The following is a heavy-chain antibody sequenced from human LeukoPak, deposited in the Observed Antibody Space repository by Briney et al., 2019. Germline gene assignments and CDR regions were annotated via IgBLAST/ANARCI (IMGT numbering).Heavy chain of an antibody. D-gene: IGHD1-1*01. CDR3: AREQRSWNYYYMDV. Sequence: ASVKVSCKASGYTFTSYYMHWVRQAPGQGLEWMGIINPSGGSTRYAQKFQGRVTMTRDMPTSTVYMELSSLRSEDTAVYYCAREQRSWNYYYMDVWGKGTTVTVSS. J-gene: IGHJ6*03. V-gene: IGHV1-46*01. CDR1: GYTFTSYY. CDR2: INPSGGST.